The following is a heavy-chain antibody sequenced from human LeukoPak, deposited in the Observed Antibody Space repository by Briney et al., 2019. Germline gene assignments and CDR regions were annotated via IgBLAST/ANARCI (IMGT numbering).Heavy chain of an antibody. CDR2: INPNSGGT. V-gene: IGHV1-2*02. D-gene: IGHD2-15*01. J-gene: IGHJ5*02. Sequence: ASVKVSCKASGYTFTGYYMHWVRQAPGQGLEWMGWINPNSGGTNYAQKFQGRVTMTRDTSISTAYMELSRLRSDDTAVYYCARGALLPGLQPNWFDPWGQGTLVTVSS. CDR3: ARGALLPGLQPNWFDP. CDR1: GYTFTGYY.